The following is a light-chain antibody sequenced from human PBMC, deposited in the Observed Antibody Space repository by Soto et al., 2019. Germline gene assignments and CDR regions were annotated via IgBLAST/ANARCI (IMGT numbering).Light chain of an antibody. Sequence: EIVLTQSPATLSLSPGERATLSCRASQSVSSYLAWYQQKPSQAPRLLIYDASSRATGIPARFSGSRSATDFTLTISSLEPEDFAVYYCQQRGNWPPTFGQGTKLEIK. V-gene: IGKV3-11*01. CDR3: QQRGNWPPT. J-gene: IGKJ2*01. CDR2: DAS. CDR1: QSVSSY.